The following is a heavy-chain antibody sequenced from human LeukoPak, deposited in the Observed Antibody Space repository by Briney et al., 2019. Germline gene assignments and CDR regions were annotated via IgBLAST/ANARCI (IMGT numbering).Heavy chain of an antibody. V-gene: IGHV3-30*02. CDR1: GFTFSTHG. J-gene: IGHJ6*03. CDR2: IRYDGSNK. D-gene: IGHD3-9*01. CDR3: AKAKYYDILTGYYIYYYYYMDV. Sequence: PGGSLRLSCAASGFTFSTHGMHWVRQAPGKGLEWVAFIRYDGSNKYYADSVKGRFAISRDNSKNTLYLQVNSLRAEDTAVYYCAKAKYYDILTGYYIYYYYYMDVWGKGTTVTISS.